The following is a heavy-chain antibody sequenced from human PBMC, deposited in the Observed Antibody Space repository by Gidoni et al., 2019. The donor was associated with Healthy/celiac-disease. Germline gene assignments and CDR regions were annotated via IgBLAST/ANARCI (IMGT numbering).Heavy chain of an antibody. Sequence: EVQLVESGGGLVQPGGSLRLSCAASGFTFSNFWMSWVRQAPGSGLEWVANIKEDGNDEYYVDSVKCRFTISRDNSKKSLYLQMNSLVAEDTAVYYCARILTDDNSAHDGFDIWGQGTMVTVSS. CDR1: GFTFSNFW. CDR2: IKEDGNDE. V-gene: IGHV3-7*01. CDR3: ARILTDDNSAHDGFDI. J-gene: IGHJ3*02. D-gene: IGHD3-22*01.